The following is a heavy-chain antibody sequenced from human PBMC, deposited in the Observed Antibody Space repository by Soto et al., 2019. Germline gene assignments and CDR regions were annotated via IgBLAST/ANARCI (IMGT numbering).Heavy chain of an antibody. V-gene: IGHV3-23*01. CDR1: GFTFSSYA. Sequence: GGSLRLSCAASGFTFSSYAMSWVRQAPGKGLEWVSAISGSGGSTYYADSVKGRFTISRDNSKNTLYLQMNSLRAEDTAVYYCAKDGEGDAVVVVAASFDYWGQGTLVTVSS. D-gene: IGHD2-15*01. CDR2: ISGSGGST. CDR3: AKDGEGDAVVVVAASFDY. J-gene: IGHJ4*02.